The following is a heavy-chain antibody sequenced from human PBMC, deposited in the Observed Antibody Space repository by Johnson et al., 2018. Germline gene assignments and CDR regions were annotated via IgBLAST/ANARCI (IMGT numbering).Heavy chain of an antibody. D-gene: IGHD2-21*01. CDR2: IILRFGAP. J-gene: IGHJ4*02. CDR1: GGTFSSYA. CDR3: AKAGETYFFDY. V-gene: IGHV1-69*12. Sequence: QVQLVQSGAEVKKPGSSVQVSCKASGGTFSSYAFSWVRQAPGQGLEWMGGIILRFGAPSYAQKFQGRVTITADESASTVYMELSSLRSEDTALYYCAKAGETYFFDYWGQGTMVTVSS.